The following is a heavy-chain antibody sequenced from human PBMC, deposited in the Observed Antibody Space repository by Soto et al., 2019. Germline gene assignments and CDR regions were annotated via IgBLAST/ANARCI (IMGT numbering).Heavy chain of an antibody. V-gene: IGHV4-39*01. Sequence: QLQLQESGPGLVKPSETLSLTCTVSGGSISSSTYYWGWILQPPGKGLEWIGSIYYSGSTYYNPSLTSRVTISVDTSKNQFSLKLSSVTAADTAVYYCANSYGDYVSYWGQGTLVTVSS. CDR1: GGSISSSTYY. D-gene: IGHD4-17*01. J-gene: IGHJ4*02. CDR3: ANSYGDYVSY. CDR2: IYYSGST.